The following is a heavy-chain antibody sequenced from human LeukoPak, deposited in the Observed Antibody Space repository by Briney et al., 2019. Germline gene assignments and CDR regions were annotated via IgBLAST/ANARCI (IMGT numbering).Heavy chain of an antibody. D-gene: IGHD5-18*01. CDR1: GGTFISYA. Sequence: PVKVSCKASGGTFISYAISWVRQAPGQGLEWMGGIIPIFGTANYAQKFQGRVTITADESTSTAYMELSSLRSEDTAVYYCARPDEDRGYSYGYNYWGQGTLVTVSS. CDR3: ARPDEDRGYSYGYNY. CDR2: IIPIFGTA. V-gene: IGHV1-69*13. J-gene: IGHJ4*02.